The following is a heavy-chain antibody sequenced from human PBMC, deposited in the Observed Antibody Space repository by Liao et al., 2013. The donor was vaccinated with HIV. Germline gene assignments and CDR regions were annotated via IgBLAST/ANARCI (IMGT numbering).Heavy chain of an antibody. CDR3: ATLNWSLRDFDL. J-gene: IGHJ2*01. CDR1: GSSISSRSYY. V-gene: IGHV4-39*07. D-gene: IGHD1-20*01. CDR2: IFYTGNT. Sequence: QLQLQESGPGLVRPSETLSLTCNVSGSSISSRSYYWGWIRQPPGKGLEWIGSIFYTGNTNYNPSLKSRVTISLDTSKNQFSLKVSSVTAADTAVYYCATLNWSLRDFDLWGRGTLVTVSS.